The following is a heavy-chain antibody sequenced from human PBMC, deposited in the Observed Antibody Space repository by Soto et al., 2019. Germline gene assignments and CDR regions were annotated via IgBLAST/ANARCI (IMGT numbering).Heavy chain of an antibody. D-gene: IGHD6-13*01. CDR3: AKDGIIAAAGTNYYYGMDV. V-gene: IGHV3-30*18. CDR2: ISYDGSNK. CDR1: GFTFSSYG. Sequence: PGGSLRLSCAASGFTFSSYGMHWVRQAPGKGLEWVAVISYDGSNKYYADSVKGRFTISRDNSKNTLYLQMNSLRAEDTAVYYCAKDGIIAAAGTNYYYGMDVWGQGTTVTVSS. J-gene: IGHJ6*02.